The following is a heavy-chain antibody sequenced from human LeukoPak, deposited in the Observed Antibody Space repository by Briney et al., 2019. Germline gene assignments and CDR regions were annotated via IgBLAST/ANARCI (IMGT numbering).Heavy chain of an antibody. J-gene: IGHJ5*02. V-gene: IGHV4-59*01. CDR3: ARDQEACPYL. Sequence: SETLSLTCTVSGVSISSYYWSWIRQPPGKGLEWIGYIYYSGSTNYNPSLKSRVTISVDTSKNQFSLKLSSVTAADTAVYYCARDQEACPYLWGQGTLVTVSS. CDR1: GVSISSYY. CDR2: IYYSGST.